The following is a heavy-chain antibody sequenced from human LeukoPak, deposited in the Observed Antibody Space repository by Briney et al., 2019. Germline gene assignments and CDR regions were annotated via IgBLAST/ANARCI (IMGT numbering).Heavy chain of an antibody. J-gene: IGHJ4*02. Sequence: SETLSLTCAVSGGSISSGGYSWSWIRQPPGKGLEWIGYIYHSGSTYYNPSLKSRVTISVDTSKNQFSLKLSSVTAADTAVYYCARALGSGYSYGYSDYWGQGTLVTVSS. D-gene: IGHD5-18*01. CDR2: IYHSGST. CDR1: GGSISSGGYS. V-gene: IGHV4-30-2*01. CDR3: ARALGSGYSYGYSDY.